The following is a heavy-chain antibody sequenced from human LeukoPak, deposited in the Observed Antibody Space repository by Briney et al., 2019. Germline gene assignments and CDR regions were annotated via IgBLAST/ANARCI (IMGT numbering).Heavy chain of an antibody. D-gene: IGHD3-3*01. CDR2: INHSGST. J-gene: IGHJ4*02. CDR3: ARGLDFWSGSYDY. V-gene: IGHV4-34*01. Sequence: SETLSLTCAVYGGSFRGYYWSWIRQPPGKGLEWIGEINHSGSTNYNPSLKSRVTISVDTSKNQFSLKLSSVTAADTAVYYCARGLDFWSGSYDYWGQGTLVTVSS. CDR1: GGSFRGYY.